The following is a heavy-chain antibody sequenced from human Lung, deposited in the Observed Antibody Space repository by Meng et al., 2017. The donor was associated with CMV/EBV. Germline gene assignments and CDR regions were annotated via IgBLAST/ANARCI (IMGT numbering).Heavy chain of an antibody. V-gene: IGHV1-46*01. J-gene: IGHJ4*02. CDR2: INSRSGTT. Sequence: ASVKVSXKASGYTFTNYYLHWVRQAPGQGLEWMGMINSRSGTTTYSQKFQGRISMTRDTSTSTVYLDLSSLRSEDSTVYYCAREEGSYDGSGAFDYWGKGTLVTVSS. CDR1: GYTFTNYY. CDR3: AREEGSYDGSGAFDY. D-gene: IGHD3-22*01.